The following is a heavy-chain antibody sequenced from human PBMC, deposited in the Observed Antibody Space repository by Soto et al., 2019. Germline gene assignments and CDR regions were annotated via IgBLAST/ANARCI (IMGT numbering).Heavy chain of an antibody. J-gene: IGHJ4*02. V-gene: IGHV1-18*01. D-gene: IGHD2-21*02. CDR2: ISAYNGNT. CDR1: GYTFTSNG. CDR3: ARDLEYCGVACYPINS. Sequence: QVQLVQSGAEVKKPGASVKVSCKASGYTFTSNGISWVRQAPGQGLEWMGWISAYNGNTNYAQKLQGRVTMTTDTPTSTAYRELGGWDSEAPAVYSVARDLEYCGVACYPINSWGKGPLSPAPS.